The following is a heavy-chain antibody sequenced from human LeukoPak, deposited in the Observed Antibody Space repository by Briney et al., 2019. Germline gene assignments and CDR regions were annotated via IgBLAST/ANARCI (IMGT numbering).Heavy chain of an antibody. V-gene: IGHV3-23*01. D-gene: IGHD6-19*01. Sequence: PGGSLRLSCAASGFTFSSYAMSWVRQVPGKGLEWVSGISWNGGSKGYAASVKGRFTISRDNSKNTLYLQMNSLRAEDTAVYYCARDAGDIAVAPGGYWGQGTLVTVSS. CDR1: GFTFSSYA. J-gene: IGHJ4*02. CDR2: ISWNGGSK. CDR3: ARDAGDIAVAPGGY.